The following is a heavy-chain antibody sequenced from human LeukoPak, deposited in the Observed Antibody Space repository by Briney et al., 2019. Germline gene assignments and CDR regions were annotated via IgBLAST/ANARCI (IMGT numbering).Heavy chain of an antibody. CDR1: GFTFSSYS. Sequence: KTGGSLRLSCAASGFTFSSYSMNWVRQAPGKGLEWVSSISSSSSYIYYADSVKGRFTISGDNAKNSLYLQMNSLRAEDTAVYYCARGYGSSGWVPDYWGQGTLVTVSS. CDR3: ARGYGSSGWVPDY. V-gene: IGHV3-21*01. J-gene: IGHJ4*02. D-gene: IGHD6-19*01. CDR2: ISSSSSYI.